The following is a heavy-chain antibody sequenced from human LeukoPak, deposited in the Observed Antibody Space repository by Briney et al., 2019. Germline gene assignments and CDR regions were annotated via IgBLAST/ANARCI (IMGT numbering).Heavy chain of an antibody. CDR3: ARGEGLVPTHY. CDR1: GYTFTGYY. CDR2: INPNSGGT. J-gene: IGHJ4*02. V-gene: IGHV1-2*02. D-gene: IGHD6-6*01. Sequence: ASVKVCCEASGYTFTGYYMHWVRQAPGQGHEWMGWINPNSGGTNYAQKFQGRVIMTRDTSISTAYMELSRLRSDDTAVYYCARGEGLVPTHYWGQGTLVTVSS.